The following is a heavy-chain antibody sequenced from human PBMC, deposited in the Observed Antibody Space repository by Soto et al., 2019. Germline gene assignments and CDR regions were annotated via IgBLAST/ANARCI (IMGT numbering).Heavy chain of an antibody. Sequence: SVKVSCKASGGTFSSYAISWVRQAPGQGLEWMGGIIPIFGTANYAQKFQGRVTITADKSTSTAYMELSSLRSEDTAVYYCARDITMVRGVNQTNWFDPWGQGTLVTVSS. J-gene: IGHJ5*02. CDR3: ARDITMVRGVNQTNWFDP. CDR2: IIPIFGTA. CDR1: GGTFSSYA. D-gene: IGHD3-10*01. V-gene: IGHV1-69*06.